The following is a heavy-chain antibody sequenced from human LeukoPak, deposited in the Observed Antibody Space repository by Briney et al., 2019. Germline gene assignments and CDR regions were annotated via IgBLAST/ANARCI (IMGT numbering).Heavy chain of an antibody. J-gene: IGHJ4*02. CDR1: GFTFSSYA. D-gene: IGHD5-12*01. V-gene: IGHV3-30-3*01. Sequence: GGSLRLSCAASGFTFSSYAMHWVRQAPGKGLEWVAVISYDGSNKYYADSVKGRFTISRDNSKNTLYLQMNSLRAKDTAVYYCASDPNLYSGYEHDYWGQGTLVTVSS. CDR3: ASDPNLYSGYEHDY. CDR2: ISYDGSNK.